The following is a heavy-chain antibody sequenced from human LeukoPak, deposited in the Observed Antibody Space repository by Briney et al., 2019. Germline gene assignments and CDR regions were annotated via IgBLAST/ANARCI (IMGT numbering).Heavy chain of an antibody. V-gene: IGHV5-51*01. J-gene: IGHJ6*04. CDR3: ARLSRAVLTYGMDV. CDR2: IYPGDSDT. CDR1: GYSFTSYW. D-gene: IGHD6-19*01. Sequence: GESLKISYKGSGYSFTSYWIAWVRQMPGKGREWMGVIYPGDSDTRYIPSFQGQVTISADKSISTAYLQWSSLKASDTAMYYCARLSRAVLTYGMDVWGKGTTVTVSS.